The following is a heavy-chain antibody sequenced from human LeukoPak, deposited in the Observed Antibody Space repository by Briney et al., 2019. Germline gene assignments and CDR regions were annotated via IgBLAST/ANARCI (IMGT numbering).Heavy chain of an antibody. CDR1: GGTFSSYA. CDR3: ASSFYRIAAPAAHFDY. V-gene: IGHV1-69*05. CDR2: IIPIFGTA. Sequence: SVTVSFTASGGTFSSYAISWVRQAPGQGLEWMGGIIPIFGTANYAQKFQGRVTITTDESTSTAYMELSSLRSEDTAVYYCASSFYRIAAPAAHFDYWGQGTLVTVSS. D-gene: IGHD6-6*01. J-gene: IGHJ4*02.